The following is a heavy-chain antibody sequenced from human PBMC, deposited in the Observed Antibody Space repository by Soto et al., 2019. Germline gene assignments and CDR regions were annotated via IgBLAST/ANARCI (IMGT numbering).Heavy chain of an antibody. D-gene: IGHD2-2*01. CDR2: IYYSGST. CDR3: ARGGFCSSTSCRSYFDS. J-gene: IGHJ4*02. CDR1: GDSISSGTYY. Sequence: SETLSLTCTVSGDSISSGTYYWSWIRQHPGKGLEWIGYIYYSGSTYYSPSLKSRLTISVDTSQNQFSLKLSSVTAADTAVYYCARGGFCSSTSCRSYFDSWGQGTLVTVSS. V-gene: IGHV4-31*03.